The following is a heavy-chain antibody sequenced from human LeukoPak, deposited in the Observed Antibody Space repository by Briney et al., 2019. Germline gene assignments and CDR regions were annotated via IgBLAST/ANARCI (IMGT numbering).Heavy chain of an antibody. CDR2: IYYSGST. J-gene: IGHJ5*02. Sequence: SETLSLTCTVSGVSISSYYWSWIRQPPGKGPEWIGYIYYSGSTNYNPSLKSRVTISVDTSKNQFSLKLSSVTAADTAVYYCARDRYIYGSDDRWFDPWGQGTLVTVSS. CDR1: GVSISSYY. CDR3: ARDRYIYGSDDRWFDP. V-gene: IGHV4-59*01. D-gene: IGHD5-18*01.